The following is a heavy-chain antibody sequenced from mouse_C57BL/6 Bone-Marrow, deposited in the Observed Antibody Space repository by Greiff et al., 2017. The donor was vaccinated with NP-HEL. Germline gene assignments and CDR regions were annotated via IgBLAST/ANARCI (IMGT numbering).Heavy chain of an antibody. J-gene: IGHJ1*03. CDR1: GYTFTSYW. Sequence: QVQLQQPGAELVKPGASVKMSCKASGYTFTSYWITWVKQRPGQGLEWIGDIYPGSGSTNYNEKFKSKATLTVDTSSRTAYMRLSSLTSEDSAVYYCARDYDREGDWYFDVWGTGTTGTVSS. CDR3: ARDYDREGDWYFDV. D-gene: IGHD2-4*01. CDR2: IYPGSGST. V-gene: IGHV1-55*01.